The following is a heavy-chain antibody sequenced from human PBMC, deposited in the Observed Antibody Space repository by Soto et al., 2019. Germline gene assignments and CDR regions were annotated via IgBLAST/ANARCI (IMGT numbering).Heavy chain of an antibody. J-gene: IGHJ5*02. CDR3: ARGYCSGTSCYFSNWFDP. CDR1: GYTFTRYD. V-gene: IGHV1-8*01. D-gene: IGHD2-2*01. Sequence: ASVKVSCKASGYTFTRYDINCVRPATGQGLEWMGWMNPNSGNTGYAQKFQGRVTMTRNTSISTAYMELSSLRSEDTAVYYCARGYCSGTSCYFSNWFDPWGQETLVTVSS. CDR2: MNPNSGNT.